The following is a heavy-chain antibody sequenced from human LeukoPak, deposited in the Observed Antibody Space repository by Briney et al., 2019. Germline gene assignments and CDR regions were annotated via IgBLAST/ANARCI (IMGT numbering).Heavy chain of an antibody. J-gene: IGHJ5*02. D-gene: IGHD3-22*01. V-gene: IGHV1-24*01. CDR2: FDPEDGET. Sequence: AAVKVSCKVSGYTLTELSMHWVRQAPGKGLEWMGGFDPEDGETIYAQKFQGRVTMTEDTSTDTAYMELSRLRSEDTAVYYCALGGYYYDSSGYYNWFDPWGQGTLVTVSS. CDR3: ALGGYYYDSSGYYNWFDP. CDR1: GYTLTELS.